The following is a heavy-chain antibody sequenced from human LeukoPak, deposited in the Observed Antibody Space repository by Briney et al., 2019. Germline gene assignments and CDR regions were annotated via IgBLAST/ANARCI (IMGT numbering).Heavy chain of an antibody. CDR2: ISDSADNT. Sequence: PGGSLRLSWAASEFAFGSYAMTWVRQAPGKGPEWVAAISDSADNTYYTESMRGRFTISRDNSKNTLYLQMNSLRAEDTAVYYCASHRGYCSGGTCYSAFFDYWGQGTLVTVSS. D-gene: IGHD2-15*01. J-gene: IGHJ4*02. CDR3: ASHRGYCSGGTCYSAFFDY. V-gene: IGHV3-23*01. CDR1: EFAFGSYA.